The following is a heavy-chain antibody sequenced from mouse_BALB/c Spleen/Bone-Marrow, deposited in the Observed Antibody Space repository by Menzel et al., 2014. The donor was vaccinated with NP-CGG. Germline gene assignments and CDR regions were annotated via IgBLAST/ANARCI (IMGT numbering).Heavy chain of an antibody. CDR3: ASRGDYSYAMDY. D-gene: IGHD1-1*01. V-gene: IGHV1-54*01. CDR2: INPGSGGT. CDR1: GYAFTNYF. J-gene: IGHJ4*01. Sequence: QLQKSGAQLVMPRTSVKSSCKASGYAFTNYFIEWVKQRPGQGLEWIVVINPGSGGTNYNEKFKGKATLTADKSSSTAYMQISSLTSEDTAVYFCASRGDYSYAMDYWIQGPPVT.